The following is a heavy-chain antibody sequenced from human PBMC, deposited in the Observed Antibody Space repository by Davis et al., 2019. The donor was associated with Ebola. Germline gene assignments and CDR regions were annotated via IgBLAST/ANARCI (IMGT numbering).Heavy chain of an antibody. V-gene: IGHV3-30*18. CDR2: ISFDGSSK. D-gene: IGHD3-22*01. J-gene: IGHJ4*02. CDR1: GFTFSSYG. Sequence: PGGSLRLSCAASGFTFSSYGMQWVRQAPAKGLEWVAVISFDGSSKYYADSVRGRFTISRDNSKNTLYLQMNSLRAEDTAVYYCAKERDSSGYQANFDYWGQGALVTVSS. CDR3: AKERDSSGYQANFDY.